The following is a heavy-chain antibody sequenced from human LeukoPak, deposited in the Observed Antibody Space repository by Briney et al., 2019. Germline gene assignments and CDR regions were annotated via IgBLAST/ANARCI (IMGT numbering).Heavy chain of an antibody. Sequence: PGRSLRLSCAASGFTFDDYAMHWVRQAPGKGLEWVSGISWNSGSIGYADSVKGRFTISRDNAKNSLYLQMNSLRAEDTALYYCAKDMGVQCGGDCYSSGTDYWGQGTLVTVSS. J-gene: IGHJ4*02. CDR2: ISWNSGSI. D-gene: IGHD2-21*02. V-gene: IGHV3-9*01. CDR3: AKDMGVQCGGDCYSSGTDY. CDR1: GFTFDDYA.